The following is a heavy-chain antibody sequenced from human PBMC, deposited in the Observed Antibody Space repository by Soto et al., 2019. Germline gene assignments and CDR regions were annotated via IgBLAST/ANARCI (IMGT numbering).Heavy chain of an antibody. Sequence: ASVKVSCKASGYTFTSYYMHWVRQAPGQGLEWMGIINPSGGSTSYAQKFQGRVTMTRDKSTSTAYMELSSLRSEDTAVYYCARGRSLGEFDYWGQGTLVTVSS. V-gene: IGHV1-46*01. CDR1: GYTFTSYY. J-gene: IGHJ4*02. D-gene: IGHD3-16*01. CDR3: ARGRSLGEFDY. CDR2: INPSGGST.